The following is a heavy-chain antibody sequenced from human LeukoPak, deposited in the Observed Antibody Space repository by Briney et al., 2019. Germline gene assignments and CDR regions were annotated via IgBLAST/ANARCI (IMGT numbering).Heavy chain of an antibody. V-gene: IGHV4-39*07. CDR1: GGSISSSSYY. Sequence: SETLSLTCTVSGGSISSSSYYWGWIRQPPGKGLEWIGSIYYSGSTNYNPSLKSRVTISVDTSKNQFSLKLSSVTAADTAVYYCARGQLERRGWFDPWGQGTLVTVSS. D-gene: IGHD1-1*01. CDR3: ARGQLERRGWFDP. J-gene: IGHJ5*02. CDR2: IYYSGST.